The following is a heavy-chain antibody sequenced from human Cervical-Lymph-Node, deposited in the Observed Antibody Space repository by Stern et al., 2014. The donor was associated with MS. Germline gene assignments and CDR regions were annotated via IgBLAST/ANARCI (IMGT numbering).Heavy chain of an antibody. CDR3: ARREAGRSRGVLDS. CDR2: IYPGDSDT. J-gene: IGHJ4*02. V-gene: IGHV5-51*03. CDR1: GYSFTNDW. Sequence: VQLVQSGAEVKKPGESLRISCEASGYSFTNDWIGWVRQMPGKGLEWMGIIYPGDSDTRYSPSFQGQVIISADESISTAYLQWSSLKASDTAMYYCARREAGRSRGVLDSWGQGTLVTVSS. D-gene: IGHD3-10*01.